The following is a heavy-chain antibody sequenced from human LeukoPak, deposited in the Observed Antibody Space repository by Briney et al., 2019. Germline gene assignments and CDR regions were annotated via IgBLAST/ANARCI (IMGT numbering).Heavy chain of an antibody. V-gene: IGHV3-30*18. CDR3: ANAVRSSGGDIAYYYFGMDV. J-gene: IGHJ6*02. CDR1: GFTFSSYG. D-gene: IGHD2-15*01. CDR2: ISYDGSKK. Sequence: GRSLRLSCAASGFTFSSYGMHWVRQAPGKGLEWVAVISYDGSKKYYADSVKGRFTISRDNSKNTLYLQMNSLRAEDTAVYYCANAVRSSGGDIAYYYFGMDVWGQGTTVTVSS.